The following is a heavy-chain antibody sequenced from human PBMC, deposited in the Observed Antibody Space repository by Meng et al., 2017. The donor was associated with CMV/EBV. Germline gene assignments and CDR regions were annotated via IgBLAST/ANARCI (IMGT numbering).Heavy chain of an antibody. J-gene: IGHJ6*02. CDR3: ARSGYCSSTSCYTAYGMDV. V-gene: IGHV1-69*10. D-gene: IGHD2-2*02. Sequence: SVKVSCKASGGTFSSYAISWVRQAPGQGLEWMGGIIPILGIANYAQKFQGRVTITADKSTSTAYMELSSLRSEDTAMYYCARSGYCSSTSCYTAYGMDVWGQGTTVTVSS. CDR2: IIPILGIA. CDR1: GGTFSSYA.